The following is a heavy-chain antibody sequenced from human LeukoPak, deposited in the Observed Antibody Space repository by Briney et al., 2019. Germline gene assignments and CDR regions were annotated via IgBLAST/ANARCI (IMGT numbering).Heavy chain of an antibody. CDR2: INHSGST. CDR3: AITPLLRYFDWLPTTPLRRYDI. V-gene: IGHV4-34*01. Sequence: SETLSLTCAVYGGSFSGYYWSWIRQPPGKGLEWIGEINHSGSTNYNPSLKSRVTISVDTSKNQFSLKLSSVTAADTAVHYCAITPLLRYFDWLPTTPLRRYDIWGQGTMVTVSS. J-gene: IGHJ3*02. D-gene: IGHD3-9*01. CDR1: GGSFSGYY.